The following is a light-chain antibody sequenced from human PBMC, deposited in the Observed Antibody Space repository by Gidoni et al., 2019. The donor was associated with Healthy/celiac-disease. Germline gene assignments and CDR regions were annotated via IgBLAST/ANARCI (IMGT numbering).Light chain of an antibody. J-gene: IGKJ1*01. CDR3: QQYYSTPPT. V-gene: IGKV4-1*01. CDR1: QSVLYSSNNKNY. CDR2: WAS. Sequence: DIVMTQSPDSLAVSLGERATINCKSSQSVLYSSNNKNYLAWYQQKQGQPPKLLIYWASTRESGVPDRFSGSGSGTDFTLTISSLQAEDVAVYYCQQYYSTPPTFXXXTKVEIK.